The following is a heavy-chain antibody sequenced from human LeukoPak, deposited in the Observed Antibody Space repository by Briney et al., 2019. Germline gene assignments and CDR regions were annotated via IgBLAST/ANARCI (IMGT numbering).Heavy chain of an antibody. J-gene: IGHJ6*03. CDR1: GYTFTSYD. CDR2: ISPYYGKT. D-gene: IGHD3-9*01. V-gene: IGHV1-18*01. Sequence: ASVKVSCKASGYTFTSYDISWVRQAPGQGLEWMGWISPYYGKTNYAQNFQGRVTITTDTATSTAYMELSSLRSEDTAVYYCARDRYDILRLKNYYYYMDVWGKGTTVTISS. CDR3: ARDRYDILRLKNYYYYMDV.